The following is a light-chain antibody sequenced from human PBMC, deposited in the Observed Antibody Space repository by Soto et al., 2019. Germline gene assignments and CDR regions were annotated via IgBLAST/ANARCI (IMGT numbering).Light chain of an antibody. J-gene: IGKJ5*01. CDR1: QSVSSN. Sequence: EIVLTQSPGTLSLSPGERATLSCRASQSVSSNSLAWYQQKPGQAPRLLILGASTRATGIPARFSGSGSGTEFTLSISSLQTEDFAIYYCKQYKEWPPFTFGQGTRLEIK. V-gene: IGKV3-15*01. CDR2: GAS. CDR3: KQYKEWPPFT.